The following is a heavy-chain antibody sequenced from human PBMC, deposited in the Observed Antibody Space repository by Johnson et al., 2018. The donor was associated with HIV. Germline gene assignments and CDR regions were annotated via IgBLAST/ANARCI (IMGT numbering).Heavy chain of an antibody. V-gene: IGHV3-30*03. CDR3: ARQTLRAFDI. J-gene: IGHJ3*02. CDR2: ISFDGNLK. CDR1: GLSFSNFG. Sequence: QVQLVESGGGVVQPGKSLTLSCVGSGLSFSNFGIHWVRQAPGKGPEWVAVISFDGNLKKYADSVKGRFTISRDNSKNTLYLQMNSLRAEDTAVYFCARQTLRAFDIWGQGAMVTVSS.